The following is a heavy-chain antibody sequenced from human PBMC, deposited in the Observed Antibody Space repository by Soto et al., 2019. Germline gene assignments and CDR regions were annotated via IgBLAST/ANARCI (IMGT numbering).Heavy chain of an antibody. V-gene: IGHV4-59*01. CDR2: IYYSGST. CDR3: ARRYGKIAFDM. J-gene: IGHJ3*02. Sequence: SETLSLTCTVSGGSISSYYWSWIRQPPGKGLEWIGYIYYSGSTNYNPSLKSRVTISVDTSKNQFSLKLSSVTAADTAVYYCARRYGKIAFDMGGKGKMVT. D-gene: IGHD3-16*01. CDR1: GGSISSYY.